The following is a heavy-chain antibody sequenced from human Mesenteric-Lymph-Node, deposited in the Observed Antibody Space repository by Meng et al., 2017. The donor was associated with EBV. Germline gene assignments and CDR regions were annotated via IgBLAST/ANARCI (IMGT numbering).Heavy chain of an antibody. J-gene: IGHJ4*02. D-gene: IGHD3-22*01. CDR1: GGSICIPHW. CDR3: ARAGSSGYSSFDY. V-gene: IGHV4-4*03. Sequence: QVQLPESGPRPVQPPGTLSLPCAVAGGSICIPHWWSWARQPPGKGLEWIGEIDHSGRTNYNPPLKSRVTISVDKSKSEFSLKLSSVTAADTAVYYCARAGSSGYSSFDYWGQGILVTVSS. CDR2: IDHSGRT.